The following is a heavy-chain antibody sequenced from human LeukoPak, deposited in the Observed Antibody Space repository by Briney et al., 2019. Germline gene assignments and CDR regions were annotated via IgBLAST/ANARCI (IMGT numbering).Heavy chain of an antibody. Sequence: SETLSLSCTVSGGSTSSYYWSWIRQPPGKGLEWIGYIYYSGNTNCNPSLKSRVTLSLDTSKNQFSLKLNSVTAADTAVYYCARLGSYNFDLWGQGTLVTVSS. CDR1: GGSTSSYY. CDR3: ARLGSYNFDL. V-gene: IGHV4-59*13. CDR2: IYYSGNT. J-gene: IGHJ4*02. D-gene: IGHD5-24*01.